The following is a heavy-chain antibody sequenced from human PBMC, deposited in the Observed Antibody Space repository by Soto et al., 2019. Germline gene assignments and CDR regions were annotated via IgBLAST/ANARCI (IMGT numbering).Heavy chain of an antibody. D-gene: IGHD3-22*01. CDR1: GGSISSGAYY. Sequence: QVQLQESGPGLVKPSQTLSLTCTVSGGSISSGAYYWSWIRQHSEKGLEWIGYMHYSGIAYYNPSLTARVTLSVVTSKNQFSLKLSSVPAADTAVYYCARYYFDNSGYSNWFDPWGRGTLVTVSS. CDR3: ARYYFDNSGYSNWFDP. J-gene: IGHJ5*02. V-gene: IGHV4-31*03. CDR2: MHYSGIA.